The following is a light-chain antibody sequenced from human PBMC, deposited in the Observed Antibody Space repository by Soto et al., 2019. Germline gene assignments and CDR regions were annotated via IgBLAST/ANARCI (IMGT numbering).Light chain of an antibody. J-gene: IGKJ4*01. CDR1: QSVLYSSNNKNY. Sequence: EIVVTQSPDSLAVCLGERATINCKSSQSVLYSSNNKNYLAWYQQKPRQPPKLLIYWASTRESGVPDRFSGSGSGTDFTLTISSLQAEDVAVYYCQQYYNTPLTFGGGTKVEIK. V-gene: IGKV4-1*01. CDR2: WAS. CDR3: QQYYNTPLT.